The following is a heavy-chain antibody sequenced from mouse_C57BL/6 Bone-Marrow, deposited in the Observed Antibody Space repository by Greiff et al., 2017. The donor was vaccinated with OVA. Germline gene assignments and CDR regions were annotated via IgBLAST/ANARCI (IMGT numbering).Heavy chain of an antibody. CDR3: ARHGGNYSYWYFDV. CDR1: GFTFSDYG. V-gene: IGHV5-15*01. Sequence: EVKLMESGGGLVQPGGSLKLSCAASGFTFSDYGMAWVRQAPRKGPEWVAFISNLAYSIYYADTVTGRFTISRENAKNTLYLEMSSLRSEDTAMYYCARHGGNYSYWYFDVWGTGTTVTVSS. CDR2: ISNLAYSI. D-gene: IGHD2-1*01. J-gene: IGHJ1*03.